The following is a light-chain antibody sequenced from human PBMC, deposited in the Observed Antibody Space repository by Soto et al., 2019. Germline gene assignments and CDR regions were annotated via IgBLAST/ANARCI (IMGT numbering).Light chain of an antibody. CDR1: QHVSSN. CDR2: RAS. J-gene: IGKJ2*01. Sequence: EIVMTQSPATLSVSPGGSATLSCRASQHVSSNFAWYRQKPGQAPTLLIYRASTRATGIPARFSGSGSGTECTLTISSLQSEDFAVYYCQHYNNWPYTFGQGTKLEIK. V-gene: IGKV3-15*01. CDR3: QHYNNWPYT.